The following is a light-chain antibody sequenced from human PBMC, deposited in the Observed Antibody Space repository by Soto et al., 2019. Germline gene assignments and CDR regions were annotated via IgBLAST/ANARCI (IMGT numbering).Light chain of an antibody. CDR3: LQYITTPRT. CDR2: GAS. CDR1: QGITTF. Sequence: DIQMTQSPSVVSASVGDTVTVTCRASQGITTFLAWFRQRPGRVPERLIYGASSLQSGVPSRFSGRGSGTEFPLTTSSLQAEDVAVYYCLQYITTPRTFGQGTTVEIK. J-gene: IGKJ1*01. V-gene: IGKV1-17*03.